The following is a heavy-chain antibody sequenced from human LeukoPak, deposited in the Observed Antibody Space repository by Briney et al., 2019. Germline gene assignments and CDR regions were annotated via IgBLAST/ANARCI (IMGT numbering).Heavy chain of an antibody. Sequence: GGSLRLSCAGSGFTLNDHAMDWVRQAPGKGLEWVGRTRSKANSYATEYAASVKGRFTISRDDSKNSLYLQMNSLTSEDTALYYCASGNCFEDCYFDYWGQGTLVTVSS. D-gene: IGHD3-9*01. CDR2: TRSKANSYAT. CDR1: GFTLNDHA. V-gene: IGHV3-72*01. J-gene: IGHJ4*02. CDR3: ASGNCFEDCYFDY.